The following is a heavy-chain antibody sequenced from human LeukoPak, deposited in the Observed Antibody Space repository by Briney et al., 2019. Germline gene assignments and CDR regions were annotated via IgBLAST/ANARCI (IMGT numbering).Heavy chain of an antibody. CDR2: IWYDGSNK. CDR3: ARDLQLDYYFDY. D-gene: IGHD6-13*01. J-gene: IGHJ4*02. Sequence: GGSLTLSCAASGFTFSSYGMHWLRQAAGKGLEGVAVIWYDGSNKYYADSVKGRFTISRDNSKNTLYLQMNSLRAEDTAVYYCARDLQLDYYFDYWGQGTLVTVSS. CDR1: GFTFSSYG. V-gene: IGHV3-33*01.